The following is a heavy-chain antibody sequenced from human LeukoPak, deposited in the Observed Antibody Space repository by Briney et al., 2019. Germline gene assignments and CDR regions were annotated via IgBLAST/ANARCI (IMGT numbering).Heavy chain of an antibody. CDR1: GYTFTGYY. V-gene: IGHV1-2*02. Sequence: ASVKVSCKASGYTFTGYYMHWVRQAPGQGLEWMGWINPNSGGTNYAQKFQGRVTMTRDTSISTAYMELSRLRSGDTAVYYCARGGYNEKFQYYFDYWGQGTLVTVSS. CDR3: ARGGYNEKFQYYFDY. CDR2: INPNSGGT. J-gene: IGHJ4*02. D-gene: IGHD5-24*01.